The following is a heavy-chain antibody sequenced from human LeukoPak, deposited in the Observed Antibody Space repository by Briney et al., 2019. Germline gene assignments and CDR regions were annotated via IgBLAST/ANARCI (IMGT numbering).Heavy chain of an antibody. J-gene: IGHJ6*03. V-gene: IGHV3-21*01. CDR2: ISSSSNYI. CDR3: AGDGGSSGNGAYYMDV. Sequence: GGTLRLSCAASGVTFSSYSMNWVRQAPGKGMEWGSSISSSSNYIYYAHSVNGRFTISRDNAKNSLNLQMNRLRAEDTAVYYCAGDGGSSGNGAYYMDVWGKGTTVTVSS. CDR1: GVTFSSYS. D-gene: IGHD2-15*01.